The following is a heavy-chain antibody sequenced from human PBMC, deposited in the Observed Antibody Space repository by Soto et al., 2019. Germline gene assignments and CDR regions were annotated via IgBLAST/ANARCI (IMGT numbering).Heavy chain of an antibody. CDR1: GFTLRSYA. CDR3: AKAKNDYNWDNRPTFDY. D-gene: IGHD1-20*01. Sequence: EVQLLESGGGVVQPGGSLRLSCEASGFTLRSYAMTWIRQAPWKGLEWVSLISANDVGTYYAESVKTRFTISTDQSRNTVYLQMDSLRADDTDIYYCAKAKNDYNWDNRPTFDYWGQGTFVTVSS. V-gene: IGHV3-23*01. J-gene: IGHJ4*02. CDR2: ISANDVGT.